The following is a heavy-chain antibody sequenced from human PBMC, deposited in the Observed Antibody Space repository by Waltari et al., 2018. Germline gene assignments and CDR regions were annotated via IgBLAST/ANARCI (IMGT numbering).Heavy chain of an antibody. J-gene: IGHJ4*02. V-gene: IGHV3-23*04. CDR1: GFTFSTYA. CDR3: AKHIGPIGIWIFDY. D-gene: IGHD2-21*01. Sequence: EVQLEESGGGLVQPGGSLRLSCAASGFTFSTYAMSWVRRAPGKGLEWVSVISGRTSHTYYAESGKGRFTISRDNSKNTLSLQMNSLRAEDTAVYYCAKHIGPIGIWIFDYWGQGILVTVSS. CDR2: ISGRTSHT.